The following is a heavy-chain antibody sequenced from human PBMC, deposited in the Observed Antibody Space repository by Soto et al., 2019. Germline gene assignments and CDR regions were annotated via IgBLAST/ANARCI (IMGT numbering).Heavy chain of an antibody. CDR2: IYPGDSDT. D-gene: IGHD2-15*01. CDR1: GYSFTSYW. V-gene: IGHV5-51*01. Sequence: PGESLKISCKGSGYSFTSYWIGWVRQMPGKGLEWMGIIYPGDSDTRYSPSFQGQVTISADKSISTAYLQWSSLKASDTAMYYCARRRRVVAAPSNYYYYGMDVWGQGTTVTVSS. CDR3: ARRRRVVAAPSNYYYYGMDV. J-gene: IGHJ6*02.